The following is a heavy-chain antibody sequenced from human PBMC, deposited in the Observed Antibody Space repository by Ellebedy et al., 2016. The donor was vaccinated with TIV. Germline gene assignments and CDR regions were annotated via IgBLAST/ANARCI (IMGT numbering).Heavy chain of an antibody. D-gene: IGHD6-19*01. J-gene: IGHJ2*01. Sequence: MPSETLSLTCTVSGGSISSGDYYWSWIRQPPGKGLEWFGYIYYSGSTYYNPSLKSRVTISVDTSKNQFSLNLSSVTAADTAVYYCAALQWLAPAWYFDLWGRGTLVTVSS. CDR3: AALQWLAPAWYFDL. CDR2: IYYSGST. V-gene: IGHV4-30-4*01. CDR1: GGSISSGDYY.